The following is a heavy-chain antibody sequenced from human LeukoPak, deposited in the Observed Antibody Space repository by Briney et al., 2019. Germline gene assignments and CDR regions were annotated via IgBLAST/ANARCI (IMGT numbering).Heavy chain of an antibody. CDR1: GFTVSSNY. CDR3: ARESCSGGSCYFDY. D-gene: IGHD2-15*01. J-gene: IGHJ4*02. CDR2: ICSGGST. Sequence: PGGSLRLSCAASGFTVSSNYMSWVRQAPGKGLEWVSVICSGGSTYYADSVKGRFTISRDNSKNTLYLQMNSLRAEDTAVYYCARESCSGGSCYFDYWGQGTLVTVSS. V-gene: IGHV3-53*01.